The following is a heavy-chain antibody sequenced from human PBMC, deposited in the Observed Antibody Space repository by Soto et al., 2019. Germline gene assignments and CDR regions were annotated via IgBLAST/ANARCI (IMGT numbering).Heavy chain of an antibody. CDR1: GYTFTSYD. V-gene: IGHV1-8*01. J-gene: IGHJ6*03. Sequence: GASVKVSCKASGYTFTSYDSNWVRQATGQGLEWMGWMNPNSGNTGYAQKFQGRVTMTRNTSISTAYMELSSLRSEDTTVYYCASVDTAYYYYMDVWGKGTTVTVSS. CDR2: MNPNSGNT. D-gene: IGHD5-18*01. CDR3: ASVDTAYYYYMDV.